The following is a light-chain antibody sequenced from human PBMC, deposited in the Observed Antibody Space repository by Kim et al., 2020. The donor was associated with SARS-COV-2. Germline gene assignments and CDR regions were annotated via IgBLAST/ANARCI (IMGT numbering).Light chain of an antibody. CDR1: QSVSSN. CDR2: GAS. CDR3: QQYNNWWT. J-gene: IGKJ1*01. V-gene: IGKV3-15*01. Sequence: SVSPGEIATLACRARQSVSSNLAGYQQKPGQAPRLLIYGASTRATGIPARFSGSGSGTEFTLTISSLQSEDFAVYYCQQYNNWWTFGQGTKVDIK.